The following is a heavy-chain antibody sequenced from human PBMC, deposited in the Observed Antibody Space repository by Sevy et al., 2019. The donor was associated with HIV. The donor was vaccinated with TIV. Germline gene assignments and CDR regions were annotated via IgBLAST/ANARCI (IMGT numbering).Heavy chain of an antibody. Sequence: GGSLRLSCAVSGFTFSSYAMNWVRQAPGKGLEWVSSISGSVNSTYYEDSVKGRFTISRDNSKNTLYLQMNSLRAEDTAVYYCAKKYDTSGYYFDYWGQGTLVTVSS. CDR2: ISGSVNST. D-gene: IGHD3-22*01. J-gene: IGHJ4*02. CDR1: GFTFSSYA. V-gene: IGHV3-23*01. CDR3: AKKYDTSGYYFDY.